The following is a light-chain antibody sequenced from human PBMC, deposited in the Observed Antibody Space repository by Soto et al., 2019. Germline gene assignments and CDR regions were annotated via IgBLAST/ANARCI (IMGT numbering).Light chain of an antibody. CDR2: GNS. CDR1: SSNIGAGYD. V-gene: IGLV1-40*01. Sequence: QSVLTQPPSVSGAPGQRVTISCTGSSSNIGAGYDVHWYQQLPGTAPKLLIYGNSNRPSGVPDRFSGSKSGTSASLAITVLQAEDEAEDYYQSYDSSLSGSYVFGTGTKLTVL. CDR3: QSYDSSLSGSYV. J-gene: IGLJ1*01.